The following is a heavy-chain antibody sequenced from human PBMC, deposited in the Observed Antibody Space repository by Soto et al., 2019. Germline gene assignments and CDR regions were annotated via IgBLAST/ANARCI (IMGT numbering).Heavy chain of an antibody. Sequence: ASVKVSCKASGYTFTGYYMHWVRQAPGQGLEWMGWINPNSGGTNYAQKFQGRVTMTRDTSISTAYMQLSRLRSDDTAVYYCARGSHTVMGRNYYYGMDVWGQVTTVTVSS. CDR1: GYTFTGYY. CDR3: ARGSHTVMGRNYYYGMDV. V-gene: IGHV1-2*02. CDR2: INPNSGGT. D-gene: IGHD5-18*01. J-gene: IGHJ6*02.